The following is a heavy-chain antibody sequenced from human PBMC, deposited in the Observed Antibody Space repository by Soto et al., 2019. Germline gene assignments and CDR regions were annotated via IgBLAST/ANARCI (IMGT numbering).Heavy chain of an antibody. V-gene: IGHV1-69*04. CDR3: ARDCSSTSCYAYT. CDR2: IIPILGIA. J-gene: IGHJ5*02. CDR1: GYTFTSYG. D-gene: IGHD2-2*01. Sequence: VKVSCKASGYTFTSYGISLFRQSPGQGLEWMGRIIPILGIANYAQKFQGRVTITADKSTSTAYMELSSLRSEDTAVYYCARDCSSTSCYAYTWGQGTLVTVSS.